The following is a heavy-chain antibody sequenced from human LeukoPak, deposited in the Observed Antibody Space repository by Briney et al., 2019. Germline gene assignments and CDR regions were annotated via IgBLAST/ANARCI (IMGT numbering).Heavy chain of an antibody. CDR3: ARRYSGYDFLDY. Sequence: ASVTVSCKASGYTFTGYYMHWVRQAPGQGLEWMGWINPNSGGTNYAQKFQGRVTMTRDTSISTAYMELSRLRSDDTAVYYCARRYSGYDFLDYWGQGTLVTVSS. V-gene: IGHV1-2*02. CDR2: INPNSGGT. CDR1: GYTFTGYY. J-gene: IGHJ4*02. D-gene: IGHD5-12*01.